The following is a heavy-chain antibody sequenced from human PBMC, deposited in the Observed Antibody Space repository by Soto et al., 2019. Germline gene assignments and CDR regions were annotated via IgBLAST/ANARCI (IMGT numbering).Heavy chain of an antibody. CDR2: IDSSGST. CDR3: AREGYSSRWNPIDY. Sequence: SETLSVTCTVSGGSISSYYWTWSRQPPGKGLEWIGYIDSSGSTKYNPSLKSRVTISLDTSRNQLSLKLNSVTAADTAVYYCAREGYSSRWNPIDYWGQGTQVTVSS. J-gene: IGHJ4*02. V-gene: IGHV4-59*01. CDR1: GGSISSYY. D-gene: IGHD6-13*01.